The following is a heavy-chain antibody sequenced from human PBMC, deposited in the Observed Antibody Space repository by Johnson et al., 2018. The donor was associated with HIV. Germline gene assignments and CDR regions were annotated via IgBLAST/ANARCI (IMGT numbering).Heavy chain of an antibody. CDR1: GFTFSSYA. Sequence: QVQLVESGGGVVQHGRSLRLSCAASGFTFSSYAMHWVRQAPGKGLEWVAVISYDGSNKYYADSVKGRFTISRDNSKNTLYLQMNSLRAEDTAVYYCARDFGTGDFWSGYSGAFDIWGQGTMVTVSS. J-gene: IGHJ3*02. V-gene: IGHV3-30*04. D-gene: IGHD3-3*01. CDR3: ARDFGTGDFWSGYSGAFDI. CDR2: ISYDGSNK.